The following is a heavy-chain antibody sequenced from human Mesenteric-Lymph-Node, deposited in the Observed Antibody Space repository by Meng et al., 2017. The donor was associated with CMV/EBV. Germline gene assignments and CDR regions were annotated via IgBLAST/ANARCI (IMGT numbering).Heavy chain of an antibody. CDR2: IYYSGST. CDR3: ARAGGYNYGYPWLYYYGMDV. V-gene: IGHV4-59*01. CDR1: GGSISSYY. D-gene: IGHD5-18*01. J-gene: IGHJ6*02. Sequence: SETLSLTGTVPGGSISSYYWSWIRQPPGKGLEWIGYIYYSGSTNYNPTLKSRVTISVETSKNQFSLKLSSVTAADTAVYACARAGGYNYGYPWLYYYGMDVWGQGTTVTVSS.